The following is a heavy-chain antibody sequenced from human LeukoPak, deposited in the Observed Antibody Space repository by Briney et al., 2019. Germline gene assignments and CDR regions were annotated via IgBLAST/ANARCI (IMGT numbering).Heavy chain of an antibody. CDR3: ARAYCSSTSCYVYFDY. Sequence: SETLSLTCTVAGGSISRYYWSWIRQPPGKGLEWIGYIYYSGSTNYNPSLKSRVTISVDTSKNQFSLKLSSVTAADTAVYYCARAYCSSTSCYVYFDYWGQGTLVTVSS. V-gene: IGHV4-59*01. CDR2: IYYSGST. CDR1: GGSISRYY. J-gene: IGHJ4*02. D-gene: IGHD2-2*01.